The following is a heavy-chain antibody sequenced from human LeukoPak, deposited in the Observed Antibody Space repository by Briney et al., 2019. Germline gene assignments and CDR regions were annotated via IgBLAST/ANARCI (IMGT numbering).Heavy chain of an antibody. D-gene: IGHD1-26*01. CDR3: AKEKASESSWEVDV. CDR1: GFTFSSYA. Sequence: QPGGSLRLSCAASGFTFSSYAMSWVRQAPGKGLEWVSAISGSGGSTYYADSVKGRFTISRDNSKNTLYLQMNSLRAEDTAVYYRAKEKASESSWEVDVWGQGTTVTVSS. CDR2: ISGSGGST. V-gene: IGHV3-23*01. J-gene: IGHJ6*02.